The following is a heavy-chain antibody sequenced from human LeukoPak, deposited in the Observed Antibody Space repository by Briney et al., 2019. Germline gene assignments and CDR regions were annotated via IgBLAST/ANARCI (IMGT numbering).Heavy chain of an antibody. V-gene: IGHV4-34*01. CDR1: GPSFSGYY. Sequence: SETLSLTCAVFGPSFSGYYWSWIRQPPGKGLEWIGEINHSENTNYNPSLKSRVTISMDTSKNQFSLKLSSVTAADTAVYFCARGYNFGDCWGQGTPVTVSS. CDR2: INHSENT. J-gene: IGHJ4*02. D-gene: IGHD1-1*01. CDR3: ARGYNFGDC.